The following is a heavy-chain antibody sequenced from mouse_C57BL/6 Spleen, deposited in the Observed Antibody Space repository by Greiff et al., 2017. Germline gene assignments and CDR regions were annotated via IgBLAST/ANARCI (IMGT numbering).Heavy chain of an antibody. CDR3: GIYYGNPFAY. Sequence: QVQLQQSGAELVRPGTSVKVSCKASGYAFTNYLIEWVKQRPGQGLEWIGVINPGSGGTNYNEKFKGKATLTADKSSSTAYMQLSSLTSEDSAVYFCGIYYGNPFAYWGQGTLVTVSA. J-gene: IGHJ3*01. D-gene: IGHD2-1*01. V-gene: IGHV1-54*01. CDR2: INPGSGGT. CDR1: GYAFTNYL.